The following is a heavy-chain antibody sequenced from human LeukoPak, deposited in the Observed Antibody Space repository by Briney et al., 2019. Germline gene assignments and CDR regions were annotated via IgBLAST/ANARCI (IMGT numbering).Heavy chain of an antibody. CDR2: IYESGTT. CDR1: GESLNSYY. Sequence: PSETLSLTCAVYGESLNSYYWSWVRQPPGEGTEWIGEIYESGTTEYNPSLKSRVTISMVPSKQQFSLSLSSVTAADTAVYYCARGAWATRLGSWGLGTPVIVSS. CDR3: ARGAWATRLGS. V-gene: IGHV4-34*01. D-gene: IGHD2-15*01. J-gene: IGHJ4*02.